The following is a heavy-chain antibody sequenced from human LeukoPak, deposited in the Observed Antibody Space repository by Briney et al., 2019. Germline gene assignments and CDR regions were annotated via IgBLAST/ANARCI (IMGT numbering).Heavy chain of an antibody. V-gene: IGHV3-53*01. CDR3: ARDRPGRGYDGYFDY. CDR2: IYSGGGT. CDR1: GFTVSSNY. D-gene: IGHD5-12*01. J-gene: IGHJ4*02. Sequence: GGSLRLSCAASGFTVSSNYMSWVRQAPGKGLEWVSVIYSGGGTYYADSVKGRFTISRDNSKNTLYLQMNSLRAEDTAVYYCARDRPGRGYDGYFDYWGQGTLVTVSS.